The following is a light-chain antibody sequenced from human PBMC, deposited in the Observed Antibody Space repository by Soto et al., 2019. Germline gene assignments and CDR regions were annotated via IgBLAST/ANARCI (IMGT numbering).Light chain of an antibody. CDR1: SGSIASNY. Sequence: NFMLTQPHSVSESPGKTVTISCTRSSGSIASNYVQWYQQRPGSAPTTVIYEDNQRPSGVPDRFSGSIDSSSNSASLTISGLKTEDEADYYCQSYDSNNRDVVFGGGTQLTVL. CDR2: EDN. J-gene: IGLJ2*01. V-gene: IGLV6-57*04. CDR3: QSYDSNNRDVV.